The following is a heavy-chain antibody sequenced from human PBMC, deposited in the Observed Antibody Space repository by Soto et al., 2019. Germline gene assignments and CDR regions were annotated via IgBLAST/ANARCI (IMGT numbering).Heavy chain of an antibody. V-gene: IGHV4-34*01. J-gene: IGHJ4*02. D-gene: IGHD3-10*01. CDR3: ARQSYYGSRSYYVYYFDY. CDR2: INHSGST. CDR1: GGSFSGYY. Sequence: SETLSLTCAVYGGSFSGYYWSWIRQPPGKGLEWIGEINHSGSTNYNPSLKSRVTISVDTSKNQFSLKLSSVTAADTAVYYCARQSYYGSRSYYVYYFDYWGQGTPVTVSS.